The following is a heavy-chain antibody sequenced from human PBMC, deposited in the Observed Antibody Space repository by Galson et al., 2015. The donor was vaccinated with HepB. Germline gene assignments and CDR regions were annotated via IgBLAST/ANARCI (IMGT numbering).Heavy chain of an antibody. J-gene: IGHJ6*02. CDR3: ARQRAALLWFDGMDV. Sequence: SLRLSCAASGFTLSSYSMNWVRQAPGKGLEWVSYISSSSSSTIYYADSVKGRFAISRDNAKNSLYLQMDSLRAEDTAVYYCARQRAALLWFDGMDVWGQGTTVTVFS. CDR2: ISSSSSSTI. CDR1: GFTLSSYS. V-gene: IGHV3-48*01. D-gene: IGHD3-10*01.